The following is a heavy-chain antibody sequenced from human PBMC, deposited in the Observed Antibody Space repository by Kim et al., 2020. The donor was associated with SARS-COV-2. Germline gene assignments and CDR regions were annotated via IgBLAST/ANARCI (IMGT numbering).Heavy chain of an antibody. V-gene: IGHV4-31*03. J-gene: IGHJ4*02. CDR1: GGSISSGGYY. CDR2: IYYSGST. CDR3: ARECGDCSNPFLDY. Sequence: SETLSLTCTVSGGSISSGGYYWSWIRQHPGKGLEWIGYIYYSGSTYYNPSLKSRVTISVDTSKNQFSLKLSSVTAADTAVYYCARECGDCSNPFLDYWGQGTLVTVSS. D-gene: IGHD2-21*02.